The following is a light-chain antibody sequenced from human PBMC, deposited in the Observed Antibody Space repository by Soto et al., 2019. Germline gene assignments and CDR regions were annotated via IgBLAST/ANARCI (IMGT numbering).Light chain of an antibody. CDR1: QSVSTY. CDR2: HAS. J-gene: IGKJ1*01. V-gene: IGKV3-11*01. Sequence: EIVLTQSPATLPLSPGERATLSCRASQSVSTYLAWYQQKPDQAPRLLIYHASNRATGIPARFSGSGSGTDFTLTISSLEPEEFAVYYCQQRTHWARTFGQGTKVEIK. CDR3: QQRTHWART.